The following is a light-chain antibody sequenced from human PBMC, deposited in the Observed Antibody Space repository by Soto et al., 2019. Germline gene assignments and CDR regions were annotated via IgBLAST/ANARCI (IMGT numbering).Light chain of an antibody. CDR1: QSMSSW. V-gene: IGKV1-5*03. Sequence: DIQMTQSPSTLSASVGDRVTITCRASQSMSSWLAWYQQKPGKAPKLLIYKASSLESGVPSRFSGSGSGTEFTLTISSLQPDDFATYYCQQYNRFGPGTKVDIK. J-gene: IGKJ3*01. CDR3: QQYNR. CDR2: KAS.